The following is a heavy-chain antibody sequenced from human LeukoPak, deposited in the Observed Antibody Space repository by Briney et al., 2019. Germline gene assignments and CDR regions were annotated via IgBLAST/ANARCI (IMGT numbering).Heavy chain of an antibody. V-gene: IGHV1-2*02. J-gene: IGHJ5*02. Sequence: ASVKVSCKASGYTFTGYYMHWVRQAPGQGLEWMGWINSNSGGTNYAQKFQDRVTMTRDASITTVYLDLSRLRSDDTTIYYCARVGYDFWSGLNWFDPWGQGTLVTVSS. CDR3: ARVGYDFWSGLNWFDP. CDR2: INSNSGGT. D-gene: IGHD3-3*01. CDR1: GYTFTGYY.